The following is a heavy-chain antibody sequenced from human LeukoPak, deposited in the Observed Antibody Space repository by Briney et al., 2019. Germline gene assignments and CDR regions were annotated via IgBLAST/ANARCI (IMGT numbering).Heavy chain of an antibody. Sequence: SETLSLTCTVSGDSFTNYFWSWVRQPPGKGLEGIGSIYYTGSTNYNPSLQSRVTISLDTSKNHFSLNLNSVTAADTAVYYCARGKGDFDYWGQGTLVTVSS. CDR1: GDSFTNYF. CDR2: IYYTGST. D-gene: IGHD3-16*01. CDR3: ARGKGDFDY. J-gene: IGHJ4*02. V-gene: IGHV4-59*01.